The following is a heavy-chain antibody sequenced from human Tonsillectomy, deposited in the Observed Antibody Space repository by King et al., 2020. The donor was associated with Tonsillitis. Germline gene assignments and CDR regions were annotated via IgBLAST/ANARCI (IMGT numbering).Heavy chain of an antibody. CDR2: IYSSGST. Sequence: LQLQESGPGLVKPSETLSLTCTVSGGSISSSNYYWGWIRQPPGRGLEWLGYIYSSGSTYYHPSLKSRGPIFVDTSKNQFSLKLSSVPAADTAVYYCARQYYYGSGNYKYYFDYWGQGTLVTVSS. J-gene: IGHJ4*02. CDR3: ARQYYYGSGNYKYYFDY. D-gene: IGHD3-10*01. CDR1: GGSISSSNYY. V-gene: IGHV4-39*01.